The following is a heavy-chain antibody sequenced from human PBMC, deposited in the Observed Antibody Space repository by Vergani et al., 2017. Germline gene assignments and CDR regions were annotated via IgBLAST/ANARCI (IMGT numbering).Heavy chain of an antibody. D-gene: IGHD3/OR15-3a*01. CDR1: GLTFSDSA. CDR3: FYDFWAGYDSGDV. CDR2: IRDKAYNYAT. J-gene: IGHJ6*04. V-gene: IGHV3-73*01. Sequence: EVQLVESGGGLVQPGRSLILSCATSGLTFSDSAIHWVRQTSGKGLEWIGRIRDKAYNYATVYAVSVKGRFTISRDDSKKTAYLQMNGLTTEDTAVYYCFYDFWAGYDSGDVWGKGTTVTVSS.